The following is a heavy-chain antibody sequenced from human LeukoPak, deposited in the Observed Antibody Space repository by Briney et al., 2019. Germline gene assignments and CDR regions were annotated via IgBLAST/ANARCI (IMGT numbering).Heavy chain of an antibody. CDR2: INHRGST. CDR3: AKSLYGSGSYYNWFDP. V-gene: IGHV4-39*07. D-gene: IGHD3-10*01. Sequence: SETLSLTCTVSGGSISSRSYYWNWIRQSPGKGLEWIGEINHRGSTNYNPSLKRRVTISLDTSKNQFSLKLSSVTAADTAVYYCAKSLYGSGSYYNWFDPWGQGTLVTVSS. CDR1: GGSISSRSYY. J-gene: IGHJ5*02.